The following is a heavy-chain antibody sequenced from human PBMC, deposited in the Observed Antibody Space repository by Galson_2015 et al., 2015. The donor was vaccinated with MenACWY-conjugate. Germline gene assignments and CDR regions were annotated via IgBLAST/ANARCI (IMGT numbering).Heavy chain of an antibody. V-gene: IGHV3-7*03. D-gene: IGHD6-19*01. CDR3: ASFDSSSDWDGAY. CDR2: IKGDGSER. Sequence: SLRLSCAASGFTFGSFWMSWVRQAPGKGLEWVANIKGDGSERNYVDSVKGRFSISRDNAKNSLFLQMNSLRAEDTAVYYCASFDSSSDWDGAYWGQGILVTVSS. J-gene: IGHJ4*02. CDR1: GFTFGSFW.